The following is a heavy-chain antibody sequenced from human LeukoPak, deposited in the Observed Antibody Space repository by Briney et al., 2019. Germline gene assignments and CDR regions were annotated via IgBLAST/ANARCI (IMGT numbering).Heavy chain of an antibody. Sequence: PGGSLRLSCAVSGFIFSSYGMSWVRQAPGKGLEWVSVSCSGGSTYYADSVKGRFTISRDNYKNTLYLQMNSLRGYVTVVYYCAKGDYSGSYYFDYWGQGTLVTVSS. J-gene: IGHJ4*02. D-gene: IGHD1-26*01. CDR3: AKGDYSGSYYFDY. CDR2: SCSGGST. CDR1: GFIFSSYG. V-gene: IGHV3-23*01.